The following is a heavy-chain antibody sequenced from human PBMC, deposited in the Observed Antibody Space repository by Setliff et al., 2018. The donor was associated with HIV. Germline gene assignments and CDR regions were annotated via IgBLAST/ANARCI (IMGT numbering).Heavy chain of an antibody. D-gene: IGHD2-21*02. V-gene: IGHV1-3*01. CDR2: INAGNGNT. J-gene: IGHJ3*02. CDR3: ARSVVVYGGDSVPFDI. Sequence: ASVKVSCKTSGYTFTSYDITWVRQAPGQGLEWMGWINAGNGNTKYSQKFQGRVTITRDTSATTAFMELSNLKSEDTAMYYCARSVVVYGGDSVPFDIWGPGTLVTVSS. CDR1: GYTFTSYD.